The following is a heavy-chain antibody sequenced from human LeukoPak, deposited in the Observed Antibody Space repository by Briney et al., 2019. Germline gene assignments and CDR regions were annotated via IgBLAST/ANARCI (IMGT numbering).Heavy chain of an antibody. Sequence: SETLSLTCTVSGGSISSYYWSWIRQPPGKGLEWIGYIYYSGSTNYNPSLKSRVTISVDTSKNQFSLKLSSVTAADTAVYYCAKGVGRWDNPGLAFDIWGQGTMVTVSS. D-gene: IGHD1/OR15-1a*01. V-gene: IGHV4-59*01. J-gene: IGHJ3*02. CDR2: IYYSGST. CDR3: AKGVGRWDNPGLAFDI. CDR1: GGSISSYY.